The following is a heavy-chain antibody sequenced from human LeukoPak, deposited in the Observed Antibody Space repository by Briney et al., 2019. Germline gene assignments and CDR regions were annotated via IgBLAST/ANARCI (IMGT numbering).Heavy chain of an antibody. CDR3: ARGEPFGRGGFLNN. CDR1: GFTFSSYA. CDR2: ISYDGSNK. D-gene: IGHD1/OR15-1a*01. J-gene: IGHJ4*02. Sequence: GGSLRLSCAASGFTFSSYAMHWVRQAPGKGLEWVAVISYDGSNKYYADSVKGRFTISRDNSKNTLYLQMDSLRAEDTAVYYCARGEPFGRGGFLNNGAQGTLVTVS. V-gene: IGHV3-30*01.